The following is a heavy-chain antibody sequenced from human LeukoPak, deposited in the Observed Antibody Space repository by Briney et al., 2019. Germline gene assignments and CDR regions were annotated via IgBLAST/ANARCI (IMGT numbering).Heavy chain of an antibody. Sequence: PSQTLSLTCTVSGGSISSGGYYWSWIRQPPGKGLEWIGYIYHSGSTYYNPSLKSRVTISVDRSKNQFSLKLSSVTAADTAVYYCARIRFLEWFHFDYWGQGTLVTVSS. CDR2: IYHSGST. J-gene: IGHJ4*02. CDR1: GGSISSGGYY. D-gene: IGHD3-3*01. CDR3: ARIRFLEWFHFDY. V-gene: IGHV4-30-2*01.